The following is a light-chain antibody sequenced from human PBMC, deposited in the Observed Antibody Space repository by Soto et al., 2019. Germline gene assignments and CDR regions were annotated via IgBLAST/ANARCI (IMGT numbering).Light chain of an antibody. V-gene: IGKV1-39*01. J-gene: IGKJ1*01. Sequence: DIQMTQSPSSLSASLVDRVTITCRTSQTINNYLNWYQQKPGRAPKLMIYAAYNLQSGVPSMFIGSGSGTDFSLTISSLQPDDSATYYCQQYSSGWTFGKGTKVDIK. CDR3: QQYSSGWT. CDR2: AAY. CDR1: QTINNY.